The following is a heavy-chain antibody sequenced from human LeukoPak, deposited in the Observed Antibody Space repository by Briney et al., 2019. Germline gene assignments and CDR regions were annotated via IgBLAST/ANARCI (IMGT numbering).Heavy chain of an antibody. CDR3: ARCPSQGPPEVVGATIDI. CDR2: INTNTGNP. J-gene: IGHJ3*02. V-gene: IGHV7-4-1*02. D-gene: IGHD1-26*01. Sequence: GASVKVSCKASGYTFTSYAMNWVRQAPGQGLEWMGWINTNTGNPTYAQGFTGRFVFSLDTSVSTAYLQTSSLKAGDTAVYYCARCPSQGPPEVVGATIDIWGQGTMVTVSS. CDR1: GYTFTSYA.